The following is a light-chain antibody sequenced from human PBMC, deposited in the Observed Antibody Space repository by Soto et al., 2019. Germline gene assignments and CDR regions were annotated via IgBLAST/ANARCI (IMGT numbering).Light chain of an antibody. Sequence: EIVWTQSPGTLSLSPGEMATLSCSASQSVDSSYLAWYHQRPGQAPRLLIYGASSRATGIPDRFSGSGSGTDFTLTISRLEPEDFAVYYCQQYGSSGTFGQGTKVDIK. J-gene: IGKJ1*01. V-gene: IGKV3-20*01. CDR1: QSVDSSY. CDR2: GAS. CDR3: QQYGSSGT.